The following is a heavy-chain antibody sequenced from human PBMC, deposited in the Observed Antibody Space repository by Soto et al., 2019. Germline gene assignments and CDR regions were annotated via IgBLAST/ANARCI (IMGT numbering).Heavy chain of an antibody. CDR2: LSYTKTT. J-gene: IGHJ6*03. D-gene: IGHD3-16*01. V-gene: IGHV4-39*01. CDR3: TRHGPDVKEGGYMDV. CDR1: GGSIRSTNYY. Sequence: QVQLEESGPGLVEPSETLSLTCTVSGGSIRSTNYYWGWIRQPPGKGLEWIGGLSYTKTTYYNPSLESRVSMPVDTSKNKFYLNLKSVTAADTAVYYCTRHGPDVKEGGYMDVWGKGTTVTVSS.